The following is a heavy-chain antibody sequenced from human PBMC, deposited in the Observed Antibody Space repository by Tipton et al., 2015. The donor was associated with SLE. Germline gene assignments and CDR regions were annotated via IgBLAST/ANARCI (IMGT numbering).Heavy chain of an antibody. J-gene: IGHJ3*02. CDR3: AREGQRGYCSSTSGYHDAFDI. Sequence: TLSLTCTVSGGSISSYYWSWIQQPPGKGLEWIGYIYYSGSTYYNPSLKSRVTMSVDTSKNQFSLKLSSVTAADTAVYYCAREGQRGYCSSTSGYHDAFDIWGQGTMVTVSS. CDR2: IYYSGST. D-gene: IGHD2-2*01. CDR1: GGSISSYY. V-gene: IGHV4-59*01.